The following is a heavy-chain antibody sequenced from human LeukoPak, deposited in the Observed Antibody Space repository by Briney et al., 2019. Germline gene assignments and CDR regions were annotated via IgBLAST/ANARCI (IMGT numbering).Heavy chain of an antibody. V-gene: IGHV3-73*01. CDR2: IRCKANSYAT. Sequence: GGSLRLSCAASGFTFSGSAMHWVRQASGKGLEWVGRIRCKANSYATAYAASVKGRFTISRDDSKNTAYLQMNSLKTEDTAVYYCTRGESMGIQLWWEYNWFDPWGQGTLVTVSS. J-gene: IGHJ5*02. CDR3: TRGESMGIQLWWEYNWFDP. CDR1: GFTFSGSA. D-gene: IGHD5-18*01.